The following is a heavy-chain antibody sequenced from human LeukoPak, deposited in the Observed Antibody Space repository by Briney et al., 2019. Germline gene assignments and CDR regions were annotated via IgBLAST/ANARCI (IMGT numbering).Heavy chain of an antibody. D-gene: IGHD3-10*01. CDR3: AREAVGGYYGSGSYPDYYMDV. J-gene: IGHJ6*03. CDR1: GFTFSSYA. V-gene: IGHV3-64*01. CDR2: ISSNGGST. Sequence: GGSLRLSCAASGFTFSSYAMHWVRQAPGKGLEYVSAISSNGGSTYYANSVKGRFTISRDNSRNSLYLQMNSLRAEDTAVYYCAREAVGGYYGSGSYPDYYMDVWGKGTTVTVSS.